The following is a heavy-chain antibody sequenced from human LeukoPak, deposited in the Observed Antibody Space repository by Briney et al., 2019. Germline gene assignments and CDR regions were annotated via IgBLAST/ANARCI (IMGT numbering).Heavy chain of an antibody. V-gene: IGHV2-26*01. D-gene: IGHD6-19*01. CDR1: GFSLSNARMG. J-gene: IGHJ4*02. CDR3: ARILQISWYSSGWYLDY. CDR2: IFSNDEK. Sequence: SGPVLLKPTETLTLTCTVSGFSLSNARMGVSWIRQPPGKALEWLAHIFSNDEKSYSTSLKSRLTISKDTSKSQVVLTMTNMDPVDTATYYCARILQISWYSSGWYLDYWGQGTLVTVSS.